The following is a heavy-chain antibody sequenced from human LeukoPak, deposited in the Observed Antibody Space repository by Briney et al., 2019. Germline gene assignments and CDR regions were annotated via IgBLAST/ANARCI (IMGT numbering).Heavy chain of an antibody. D-gene: IGHD3-22*01. V-gene: IGHV3-23*01. CDR3: ARGFITHWYFDL. CDR1: GFTFSSYA. CDR2: ISGTGGST. J-gene: IGHJ2*01. Sequence: GGSLRLSCAASGFTFSSYAMSWVRQAPGKGLEWVSSISGTGGSTYYAESVKGRFTISRDNAKNSLYLQMNSLRAEDTAVYYCARGFITHWYFDLWGRGTLVTVSS.